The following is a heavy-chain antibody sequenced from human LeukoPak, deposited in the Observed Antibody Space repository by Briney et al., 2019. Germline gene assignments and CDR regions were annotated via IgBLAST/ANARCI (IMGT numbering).Heavy chain of an antibody. D-gene: IGHD3-3*01. Sequence: GGSLRLSCAASGFTFSSYEMNRVRQAPGKGLEWVSYISSSGSTIYYADSVKGRFTISRDNAKNSLYLQMNSLRAEDTAVYYCARALLPVRFLGYYGMAVWGQGTTVTVSS. CDR2: ISSSGSTI. V-gene: IGHV3-48*03. J-gene: IGHJ6*02. CDR1: GFTFSSYE. CDR3: ARALLPVRFLGYYGMAV.